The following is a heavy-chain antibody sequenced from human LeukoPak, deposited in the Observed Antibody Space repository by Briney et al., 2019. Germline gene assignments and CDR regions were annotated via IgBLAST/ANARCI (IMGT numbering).Heavy chain of an antibody. V-gene: IGHV3-7*01. J-gene: IGHJ4*01. Sequence: QPGGSLRLSCAGSGFNFRDQWMSWLRQAPEKGPEWVAHIKPDGSEKYYVDSVKGRFIISRDDARNSLSLQMNSLRAEDTAVYYCAGSFGDVKMFWGQGTLVTVSS. D-gene: IGHD3-10*01. CDR3: AGSFGDVKMF. CDR2: IKPDGSEK. CDR1: GFNFRDQW.